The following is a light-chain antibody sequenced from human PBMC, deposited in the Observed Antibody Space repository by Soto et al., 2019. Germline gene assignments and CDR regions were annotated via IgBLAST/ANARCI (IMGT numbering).Light chain of an antibody. CDR3: QQYDDLLS. Sequence: DIPLTQSPSSLSASVGDRVTITCQANQDIGNYLNWYQQKPGNAPNLLIYDAYELHTGVPSRFSGSGSGTDFSFTISSVQPEDFATYYCQQYDDLLSFGGGTRLEMK. CDR2: DAY. V-gene: IGKV1-33*01. J-gene: IGKJ4*01. CDR1: QDIGNY.